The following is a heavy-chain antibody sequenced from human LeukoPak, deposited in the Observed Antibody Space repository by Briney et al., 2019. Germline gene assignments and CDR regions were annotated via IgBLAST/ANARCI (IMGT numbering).Heavy chain of an antibody. CDR3: ARALIGYYFDY. CDR2: VSNSGDYI. Sequence: GESLRLSCAASGFSFSSYRMNWVRQAPGKGLEWVSSVSNSGDYIHYADSMKGRFTISRDNSKNSLYLQMNSLRAEDTAVYYCARALIGYYFDYWGQGTLVTVSS. D-gene: IGHD2-8*01. V-gene: IGHV3-21*06. CDR1: GFSFSSYR. J-gene: IGHJ4*02.